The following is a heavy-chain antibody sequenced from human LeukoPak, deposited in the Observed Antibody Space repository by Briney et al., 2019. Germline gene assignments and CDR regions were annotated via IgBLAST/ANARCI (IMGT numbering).Heavy chain of an antibody. V-gene: IGHV4-59*11. Sequence: PSETLSLTYTVSGGSIDTHFWSWIRQPPGKGLEWIGYISYRGSTNFNPSLKSRVTISIDTSKNQFSLKLTSVTAADTAVYYCAGDSSGWLYVDYWGQGTLVTVSS. CDR1: GGSIDTHF. CDR3: AGDSSGWLYVDY. J-gene: IGHJ4*02. D-gene: IGHD6-19*01. CDR2: ISYRGST.